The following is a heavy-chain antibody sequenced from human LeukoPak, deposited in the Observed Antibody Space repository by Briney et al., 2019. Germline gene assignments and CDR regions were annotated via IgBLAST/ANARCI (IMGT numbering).Heavy chain of an antibody. CDR3: ARDLKGQYRDAFDI. J-gene: IGHJ3*02. CDR2: ISSSGSTI. CDR1: GFTFSSYE. V-gene: IGHV3-48*03. D-gene: IGHD2-2*01. Sequence: GGSLRLSCAASGFTFSSYEIHWVRQAPGKGLEWLSYISSSGSTIKYADSVKGRFTISRGNAKNSLYLQMNSLRPEDTAVYYCARDLKGQYRDAFDIWGQGTMVTVSS.